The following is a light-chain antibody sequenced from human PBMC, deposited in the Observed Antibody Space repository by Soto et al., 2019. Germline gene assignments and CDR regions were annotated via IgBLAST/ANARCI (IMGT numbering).Light chain of an antibody. J-gene: IGKJ3*01. CDR2: GAS. CDR3: QHYDHLPPFT. Sequence: DIQMTQSPASLSASVGDRVTITCQASQAISKYLSWYQQKPGRAPKLLIYGASYLETGVPSRFSGSGYGTDFTFTISSLQPEDIATYYCQHYDHLPPFTFGPGTKVAI. CDR1: QAISKY. V-gene: IGKV1-33*01.